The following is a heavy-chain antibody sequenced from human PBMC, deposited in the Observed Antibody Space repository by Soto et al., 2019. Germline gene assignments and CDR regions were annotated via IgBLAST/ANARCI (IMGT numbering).Heavy chain of an antibody. CDR2: IWYDGSNK. CDR1: GFIFSDYG. Sequence: PGGSLRLSCAASGFIFSDYGMHWVRQAPGKGLEWVAVIWYDGSNKYYGDSVKGRFSVSRDNSKNMLYLQMNGLRVEDTAVFYCARDPSHGSGSCLDSWGQGTLVTVSS. D-gene: IGHD3-10*01. J-gene: IGHJ4*02. CDR3: ARDPSHGSGSCLDS. V-gene: IGHV3-33*01.